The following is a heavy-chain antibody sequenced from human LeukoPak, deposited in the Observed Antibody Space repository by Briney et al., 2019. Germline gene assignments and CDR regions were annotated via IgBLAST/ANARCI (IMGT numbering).Heavy chain of an antibody. D-gene: IGHD2-2*02. V-gene: IGHV1-18*01. CDR1: GYTFTSYG. Sequence: ASVKVSCKASGYTFTSYGIIWVRQAPGQGLEWMGWISAYNGNTNYAQKLQGRVTMTTDTSTSTAYMELRSLRSDDTAVYYCARDSHIVVVPAAILPDYWGQGTLVTVSS. CDR2: ISAYNGNT. CDR3: ARDSHIVVVPAAILPDY. J-gene: IGHJ4*02.